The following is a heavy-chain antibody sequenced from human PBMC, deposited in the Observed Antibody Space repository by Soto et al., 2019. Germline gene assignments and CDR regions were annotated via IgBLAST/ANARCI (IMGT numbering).Heavy chain of an antibody. V-gene: IGHV1-18*01. D-gene: IGHD1-26*01. J-gene: IGHJ4*02. CDR2: ISAYNGNT. CDR3: ARDAAVGLFDY. CDR1: GDNFTSYG. Sequence: QVQLVQSGAEVKKPGASVKVSCKASGDNFTSYGISWLRQAPGQGLEWMGWISAYNGNTNYAQKLQGRVTMTTDKSTRTAYMELRSLRSDYTAVYYCARDAAVGLFDYGGQGTLVTVSS.